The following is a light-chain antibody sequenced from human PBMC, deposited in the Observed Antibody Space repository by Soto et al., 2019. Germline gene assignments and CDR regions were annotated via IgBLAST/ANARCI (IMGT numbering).Light chain of an antibody. V-gene: IGLV2-8*01. Sequence: QLVLTQPPSASGSPGQSVTISCTGTSSDVGTYNYVSWYKQHPGKAPKLMIYEVTKRPSGVPDRFSGSKSGNTASLTVSGLQADDEADYYCSSYAGSNNVLFGGGTKVTVL. CDR1: SSDVGTYNY. CDR3: SSYAGSNNVL. J-gene: IGLJ2*01. CDR2: EVT.